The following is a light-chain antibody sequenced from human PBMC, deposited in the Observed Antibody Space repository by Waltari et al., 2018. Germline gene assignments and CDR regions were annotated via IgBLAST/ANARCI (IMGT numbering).Light chain of an antibody. V-gene: IGLV3-19*01. CDR1: SLRRYY. CDR3: LSRDSSSTRV. J-gene: IGLJ3*02. CDR2: GHD. Sequence: SSELTQDPAVSVALGQTVRITCQGDSLRRYYSSWYQQRPGQAPFLVLYGHDNRPSGIQDRFSGSTSGNTASLTITRAQAEDAGVYYCLSRDSSSTRVFGGGTTLTV.